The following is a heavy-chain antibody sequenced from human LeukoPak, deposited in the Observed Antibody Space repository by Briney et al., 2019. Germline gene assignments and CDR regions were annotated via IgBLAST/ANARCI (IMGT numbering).Heavy chain of an antibody. CDR2: ISYDGSGK. CDR1: GFSFSVYG. V-gene: IGHV3-30*18. CDR3: AKNLPDY. J-gene: IGHJ4*02. Sequence: GTSLRLSCAAPGFSFSVYGMHWVRQSPGKGLEWVAVISYDGSGKYYADSVKGRFTISRDNSKNTLYLQMNSLRAEDTAVYYCAKNLPDYWGQGTLVTVSS.